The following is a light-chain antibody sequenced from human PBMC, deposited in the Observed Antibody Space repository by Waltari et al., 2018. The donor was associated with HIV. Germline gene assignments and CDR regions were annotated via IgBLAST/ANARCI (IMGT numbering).Light chain of an antibody. V-gene: IGLV3-9*01. J-gene: IGLJ1*01. CDR3: QVWDRSTVI. Sequence: YQLTQALSVSVAPGQTSPVTCRGDNISLKTVRWHQQKPGQAPRLVTFRDADRPSGIPERFSGTNWGNTATLIINRAQAGDEADYYCQVWDRSTVIFGSGTKVTVL. CDR1: NISLKT. CDR2: RDA.